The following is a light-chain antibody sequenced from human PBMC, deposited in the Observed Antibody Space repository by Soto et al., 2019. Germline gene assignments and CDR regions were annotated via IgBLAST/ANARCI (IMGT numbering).Light chain of an antibody. V-gene: IGKV1-8*01. J-gene: IGKJ1*01. CDR3: QQYSDHWT. CDR2: KAS. CDR1: QGISSY. Sequence: AIRMTQSPSSLSASTGDRVTITCRASQGISSYLAWYQQKSGKGPKLLIYKASNLQTGVPSRFSGSGYGTEFTLTISSLQPDDVATYYCQQYSDHWTFGQGTKVDIK.